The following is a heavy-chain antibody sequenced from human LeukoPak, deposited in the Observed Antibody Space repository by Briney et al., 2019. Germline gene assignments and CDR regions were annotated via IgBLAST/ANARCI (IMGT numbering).Heavy chain of an antibody. CDR1: GFTFSSYS. Sequence: GGSLRLSCAASGFTFSSYSMNWVRQAPGKGLEWVSSISSSSSYIYYADSVKGRFTISRDNAKNSLYLQMNSLRAEDTAVYYCASHSGWDALDYWGQGTLVTVSS. V-gene: IGHV3-21*01. CDR2: ISSSSSYI. CDR3: ASHSGWDALDY. J-gene: IGHJ4*02. D-gene: IGHD6-19*01.